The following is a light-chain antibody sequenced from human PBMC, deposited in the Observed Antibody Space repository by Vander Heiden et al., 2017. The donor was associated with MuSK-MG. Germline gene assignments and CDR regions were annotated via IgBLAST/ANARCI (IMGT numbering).Light chain of an antibody. J-gene: IGLJ3*02. CDR2: SNN. V-gene: IGLV1-44*01. CDR3: AAWDDSLNGWV. CDR1: SSNIGSNT. Sequence: QSVLTQPPSASGPPGQRVTISCSGSSSNIGSNTANWYQQLPGTAPKLLMYSNNHRPSGVPDRFSGSKSGTSASLAISGLQSEDEADYYCAAWDDSLNGWVFGGGTKVTVL.